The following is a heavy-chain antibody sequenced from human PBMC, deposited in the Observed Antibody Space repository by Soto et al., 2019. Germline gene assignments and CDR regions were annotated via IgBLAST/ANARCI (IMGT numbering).Heavy chain of an antibody. V-gene: IGHV3-33*01. CDR3: ARIAAAPGDY. J-gene: IGHJ4*02. D-gene: IGHD6-6*01. CDR2: IWYDGSNK. Sequence: QVQLVESGGGVVQPGRSLRLSCAASGFTFSSYGMHWVRQAPGKGLEWVAVIWYDGSNKYYADSVKGRFTISRDNSKNTLYLQMNSLRAEDTAVYYCARIAAAPGDYWGQGTLVTVSS. CDR1: GFTFSSYG.